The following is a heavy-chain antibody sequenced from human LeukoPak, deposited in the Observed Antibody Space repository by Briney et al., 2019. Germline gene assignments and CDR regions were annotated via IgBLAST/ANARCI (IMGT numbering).Heavy chain of an antibody. CDR1: GGSISSSSYY. CDR3: ASRRWLRN. J-gene: IGHJ4*02. CDR2: INHSGST. Sequence: SETLSLTCTVSGGSISSSSYYWGWIRQPPGKGLEWIGEINHSGSTNYNPSLKSRVTISVDTSKNQFSLKLSSVTAADTVVYYCASRRWLRNWGQGTLVTVSS. D-gene: IGHD5-24*01. V-gene: IGHV4-39*07.